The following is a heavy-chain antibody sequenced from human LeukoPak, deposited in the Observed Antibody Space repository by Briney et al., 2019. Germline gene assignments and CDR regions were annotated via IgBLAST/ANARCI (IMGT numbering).Heavy chain of an antibody. J-gene: IGHJ4*02. CDR2: NYSSGTT. V-gene: IGHV4-59*01. Sequence: PSETLSLTCTVSGVSIRSYYWSWIRQRPGKGLDWIGYNYSSGTTNYNPSLKSRVTISVDTSKNQFSLRLSSVTAADTAVYYCAGQRGYSGYVHFDYWGQGTLVTVSS. D-gene: IGHD5-12*01. CDR3: AGQRGYSGYVHFDY. CDR1: GVSIRSYY.